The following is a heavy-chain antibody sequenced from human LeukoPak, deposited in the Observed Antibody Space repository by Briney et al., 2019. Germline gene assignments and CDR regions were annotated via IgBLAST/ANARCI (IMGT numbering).Heavy chain of an antibody. D-gene: IGHD1-26*01. CDR3: ARVRMLGSSNWFDP. CDR2: IYPSGNT. V-gene: IGHV4-4*07. J-gene: IGHJ5*02. CDR1: AGSISNFY. Sequence: SETLSLTCTVSAGSISNFYWHWIRQPAGKGLEWIGRIYPSGNTDYNPSHRSRVNISVDKSKNQFTLDLRSVTAADTAVYFCARVRMLGSSNWFDPWGQGTLVTVS.